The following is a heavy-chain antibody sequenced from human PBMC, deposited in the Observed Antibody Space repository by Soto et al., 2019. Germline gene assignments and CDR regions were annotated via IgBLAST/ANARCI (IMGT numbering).Heavy chain of an antibody. J-gene: IGHJ4*02. Sequence: DVQLVEFGGGFIQPGGSLRLSCAASGFSLANYPMNWVRQTPGKGLEWVSYISPRGETIYYTESVQGRFTISRDNARNSMSLQMNSLRDEDTALYYCAKGPHTNVGRPYYFDSWGQGVPVTVSS. CDR2: ISPRGETI. V-gene: IGHV3-48*02. CDR3: AKGPHTNVGRPYYFDS. CDR1: GFSLANYP. D-gene: IGHD3-10*02.